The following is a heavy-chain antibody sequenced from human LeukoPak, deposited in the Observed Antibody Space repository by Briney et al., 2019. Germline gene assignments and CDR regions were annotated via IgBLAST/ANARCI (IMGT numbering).Heavy chain of an antibody. Sequence: SVKVSCKASGGAFSSFAINWVRQTPGQGLEWMGGIIPVFVTPSYAQKFQGRVTITADESTSTAYMELSSLRSEDTAVYYCARDRVVGLAPFDPWGQGTLVTVSS. CDR1: GGAFSSFA. CDR3: ARDRVVGLAPFDP. V-gene: IGHV1-69*13. J-gene: IGHJ5*02. D-gene: IGHD2-15*01. CDR2: IIPVFVTP.